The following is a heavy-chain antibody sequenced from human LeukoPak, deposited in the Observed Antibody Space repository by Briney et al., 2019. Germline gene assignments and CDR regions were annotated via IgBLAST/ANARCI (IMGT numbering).Heavy chain of an antibody. Sequence: GASVKVSCKASGYTFTSYAMNWVRQAPGRGLEWMGWINTNTGNPTYAQGFTGRFVFSLDTSVSTAYLQISSLKAEDTAVYYCARGVYTIFGVVNKFDYWGQGTLVTVSS. CDR1: GYTFTSYA. D-gene: IGHD3-3*01. J-gene: IGHJ4*02. CDR3: ARGVYTIFGVVNKFDY. V-gene: IGHV7-4-1*02. CDR2: INTNTGNP.